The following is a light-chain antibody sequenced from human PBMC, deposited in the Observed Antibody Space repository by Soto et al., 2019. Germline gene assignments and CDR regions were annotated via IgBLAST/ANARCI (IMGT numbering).Light chain of an antibody. V-gene: IGLV2-14*01. J-gene: IGLJ1*01. CDR3: SSYTSSSPYV. CDR1: SSDVGGYNY. Sequence: QSALTQPASVSGSPGQSSTISCTGTSSDVGGYNYVSWYQQHPGKAPKLMIYKVSNRPSGVSNRFSGSKSGNTASLTISGLQAEDEADYYCSSYTSSSPYVFGTGTKVTVL. CDR2: KVS.